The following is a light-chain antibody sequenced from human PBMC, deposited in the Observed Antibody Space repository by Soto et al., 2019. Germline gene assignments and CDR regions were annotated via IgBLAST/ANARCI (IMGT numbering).Light chain of an antibody. V-gene: IGLV2-8*01. J-gene: IGLJ1*01. CDR3: SSSAGSNIPYV. CDR2: EVS. Sequence: ALTQPPSASGSPGQSVTISCTGTSSDVGGYNYVSWYQRHPGKAPKLMIYEVSKRPSGVPDRFSGSKSGNTASLTVSGLQAEDEADYYCSSSAGSNIPYVFGTGTKVTVL. CDR1: SSDVGGYNY.